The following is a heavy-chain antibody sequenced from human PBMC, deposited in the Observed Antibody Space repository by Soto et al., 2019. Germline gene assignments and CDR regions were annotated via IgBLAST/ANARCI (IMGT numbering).Heavy chain of an antibody. V-gene: IGHV3-30-3*01. D-gene: IGHD3-3*01. J-gene: IGHJ6*02. CDR3: ARDGAGTYYDFWSGYYEVGYYYYGMDV. CDR1: GFTFSSYA. CDR2: ISYDGSNK. Sequence: GGSLRLSCAASGFTFSSYAMHWVRQAPGKGLEWVAVISYDGSNKYYADSVKGRFTISRDNSKNTLYLQMNSLRAEDTAGYYCARDGAGTYYDFWSGYYEVGYYYYGMDVWGQGTTVTVSS.